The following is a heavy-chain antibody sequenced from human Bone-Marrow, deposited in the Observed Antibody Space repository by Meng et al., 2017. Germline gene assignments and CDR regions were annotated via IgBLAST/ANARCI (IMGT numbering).Heavy chain of an antibody. CDR2: INSDGSST. J-gene: IGHJ6*02. Sequence: ETLSLTCAASGFTFSSYWMHWVRQAPGKGLVWVSRINSDGSSTSYADSVKGRFTISRDNAKNTLYLQMNSLRAEDTAVYYCARAFMADGMDVWGQGTTVTVSS. CDR3: ARAFMADGMDV. D-gene: IGHD3-10*01. CDR1: GFTFSSYW. V-gene: IGHV3-74*01.